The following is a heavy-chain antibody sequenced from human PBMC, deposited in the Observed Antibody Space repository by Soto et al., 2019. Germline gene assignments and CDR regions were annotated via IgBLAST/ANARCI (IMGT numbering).Heavy chain of an antibody. D-gene: IGHD6-19*01. CDR3: ARAKGKQWLVPKSYFDY. Sequence: SETLSLTCTVSGGSISSGGYYWSWIRQHPGKGLEWIGYIYYSGSTYYNPSLKSRVTISVDTSKNQFSLKLSSVTAADTAVYYCARAKGKQWLVPKSYFDYWGQGTLVTVSS. J-gene: IGHJ4*02. V-gene: IGHV4-31*03. CDR2: IYYSGST. CDR1: GGSISSGGYY.